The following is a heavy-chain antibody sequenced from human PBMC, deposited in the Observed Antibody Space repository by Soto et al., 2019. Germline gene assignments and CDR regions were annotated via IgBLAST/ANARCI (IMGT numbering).Heavy chain of an antibody. CDR1: GFTFSSYG. D-gene: IGHD3-22*01. Sequence: PGGSLRLSCAASGFTFSSYGMHWVRQAPGKGLEWVAVISYDGSNKYYADSVKGRFTISRDNSKNTLYLQMNSLRAEDTAVYYCAKDLRNYYYDSSGYLFQHWGQGTLVTVSS. J-gene: IGHJ1*01. V-gene: IGHV3-30*18. CDR3: AKDLRNYYYDSSGYLFQH. CDR2: ISYDGSNK.